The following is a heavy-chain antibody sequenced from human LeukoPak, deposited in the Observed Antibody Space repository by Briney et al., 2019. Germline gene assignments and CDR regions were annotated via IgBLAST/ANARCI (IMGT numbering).Heavy chain of an antibody. V-gene: IGHV3-21*01. Sequence: GGSLRLSCVASGFTFSSYEMNWVRQAPGKGLEWVSSISSSSNYIYYADSVKGRFTISRDNAKNSLYLQMNSLRAEDTAIYYCARSSGWYHRGPDYYYYYMDVWGKGTTVTVS. CDR3: ARSSGWYHRGPDYYYYYMDV. CDR1: GFTFSSYE. CDR2: ISSSSNYI. D-gene: IGHD6-19*01. J-gene: IGHJ6*03.